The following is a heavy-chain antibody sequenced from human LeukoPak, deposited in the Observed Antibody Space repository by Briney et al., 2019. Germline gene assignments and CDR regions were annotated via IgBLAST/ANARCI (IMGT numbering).Heavy chain of an antibody. J-gene: IGHJ4*02. CDR3: ARSPYGGAVAVLEFDY. CDR1: GDSVSSNSAA. CDR2: TYYRSKWYN. D-gene: IGHD6-19*01. V-gene: IGHV6-1*01. Sequence: QTLSLTCAISGDSVSSNSAAWNWIRQSPSRGLEWLGRTYYRSKWYNDYAVSVKSRITINPDTSKNQFSLQLNSVPPEDTAVYYCARSPYGGAVAVLEFDYWGQGTLVTVSS.